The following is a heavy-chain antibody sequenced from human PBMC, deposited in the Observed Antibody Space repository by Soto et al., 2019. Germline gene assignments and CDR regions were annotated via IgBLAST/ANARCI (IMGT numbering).Heavy chain of an antibody. CDR1: GASISSSGYH. CDR2: IFPSGST. V-gene: IGHV4-39*01. Sequence: QLQLQESGPGLVTPSETLSLTCIVSGASISSSGYHWGWIRQPPGKGLEWIGSIFPSGSTYYNPSLHSXXAXSXXMAKNQFSLRLSSVTASDTAVYFCARHRGPAGPNYWGQGTLVTVSS. CDR3: ARHRGPAGPNY. J-gene: IGHJ4*02. D-gene: IGHD3-10*01.